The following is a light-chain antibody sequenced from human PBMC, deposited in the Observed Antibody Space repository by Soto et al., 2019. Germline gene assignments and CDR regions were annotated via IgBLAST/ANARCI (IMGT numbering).Light chain of an antibody. CDR1: QNVSSSY. J-gene: IGKJ1*01. Sequence: EIVLTQSPGTLSLSPGERDTLSCSASQNVSSSYLAWYQQKPGQAPRLLIYGASSRATGIPDRFSGSGSGTVFTLSISRLEPEDFAVYYCQQYGSTSWTFGQGTKVDIK. V-gene: IGKV3-20*01. CDR2: GAS. CDR3: QQYGSTSWT.